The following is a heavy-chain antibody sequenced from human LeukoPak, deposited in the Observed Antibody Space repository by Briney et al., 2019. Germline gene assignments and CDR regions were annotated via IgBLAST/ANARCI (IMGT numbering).Heavy chain of an antibody. CDR1: GDSITSYY. Sequence: PSETLSLXCTVSGDSITSYYWTWIRQPPGKGLEWIGYIYYSGRTNYNPSLKSRVTISIDTSKNQFSLKLSSVTAADTAVYYCARGYHDFSGYWLSYFDYWGQGTLVTVSS. V-gene: IGHV4-59*01. CDR2: IYYSGRT. CDR3: ARGYHDFSGYWLSYFDY. J-gene: IGHJ4*02. D-gene: IGHD3-22*01.